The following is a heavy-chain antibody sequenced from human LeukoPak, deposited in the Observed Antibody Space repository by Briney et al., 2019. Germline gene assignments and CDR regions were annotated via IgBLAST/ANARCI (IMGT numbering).Heavy chain of an antibody. CDR3: ARHPVVPAAPFDY. Sequence: ASVKVSCKASGGTFSSYAISWVRQAPGQGLEWMGRIIPILGLANYAQKFQGRVTITADKSTSTAYMELSSLRSEDTAVYYCARHPVVPAAPFDYWGQGTLVTVSS. D-gene: IGHD2-2*01. CDR1: GGTFSSYA. CDR2: IIPILGLA. J-gene: IGHJ4*02. V-gene: IGHV1-69*04.